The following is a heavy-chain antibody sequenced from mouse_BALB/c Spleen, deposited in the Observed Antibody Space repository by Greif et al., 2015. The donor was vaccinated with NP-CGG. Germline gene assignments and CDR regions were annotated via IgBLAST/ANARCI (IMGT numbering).Heavy chain of an antibody. D-gene: IGHD1-1*01. J-gene: IGHJ4*01. Sequence: QVQLQQSGAELVKPGASVKLSCKTSGYTFTSYWIQWVKQRPGQGLGWIGEIFPGTGTTYYNEKFKGKATLTIDTSSSTAYMQLSSLTSEDSAVYFCAGDGLLLRSSYYAVDYWGQGTSVTVSS. CDR1: GYTFTSYW. V-gene: IGHV1S132*01. CDR3: AGDGLLLRSSYYAVDY. CDR2: IFPGTGTT.